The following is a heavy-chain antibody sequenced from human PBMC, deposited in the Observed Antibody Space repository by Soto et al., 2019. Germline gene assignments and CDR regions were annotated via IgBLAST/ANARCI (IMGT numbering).Heavy chain of an antibody. J-gene: IGHJ4*02. CDR1: GFTFSTYA. V-gene: IGHV3-23*01. CDR2: ISDSGSRI. CDR3: AKPSGSDWSYLYFDY. D-gene: IGHD1-7*01. Sequence: QTGGSLRLSCAASGFTFSTYAMSWVRQAPGKGLEWVSVISDSGSRIYYADSVKGRFTISRDNSKNTLYLQMNSLRAEDTAVYYCAKPSGSDWSYLYFDYWGQGTLVTVSS.